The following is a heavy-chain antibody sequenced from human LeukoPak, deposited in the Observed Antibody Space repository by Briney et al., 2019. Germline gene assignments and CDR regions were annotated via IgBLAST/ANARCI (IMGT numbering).Heavy chain of an antibody. D-gene: IGHD6-13*01. CDR1: GFTFSDYY. CDR3: ARDSSTYSSSWWSNYYYYYYMDV. Sequence: LRLSCAASGFTFSDYYMSWIRQAPGKGLEWIGSIYHSGSTYYNPSLKSRVTISVDTSKNQFSLKLSSVTAADTAVYYCARDSSTYSSSWWSNYYYYYYMDVWGKGTTVTVSS. V-gene: IGHV4-38-2*02. CDR2: IYHSGST. J-gene: IGHJ6*03.